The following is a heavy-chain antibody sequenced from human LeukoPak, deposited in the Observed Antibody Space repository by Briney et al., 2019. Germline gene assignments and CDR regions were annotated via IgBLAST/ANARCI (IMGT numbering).Heavy chain of an antibody. CDR1: GFTFDDYG. Sequence: GGSLRLSCAASGFTFDDYGMSWVRQAPGKGLEWVSGINWNGGSTGYADFVKGRFTISRDNSKNTLYLQMNSLRAEDTAVYYCARSRRRELLGTYFDYWGQGTLVTASS. CDR3: ARSRRRELLGTYFDY. CDR2: INWNGGST. V-gene: IGHV3-20*04. J-gene: IGHJ4*02. D-gene: IGHD1-26*01.